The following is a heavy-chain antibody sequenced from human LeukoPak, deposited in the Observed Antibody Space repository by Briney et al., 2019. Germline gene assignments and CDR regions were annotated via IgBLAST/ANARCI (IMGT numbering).Heavy chain of an antibody. J-gene: IGHJ4*02. CDR2: ISSSGSTI. Sequence: GGSLRLSCAASGFTFSSYEMNWVRQAPGKGLEWVSYISSSGSTIYYADSVKGRFTISRDNAKNSLYLQMKSLRAEDKAVYYRGKDGNIVVVTALCYWGQGTLVTVSS. CDR1: GFTFSSYE. V-gene: IGHV3-48*03. D-gene: IGHD2-21*02. CDR3: GKDGNIVVVTALCY.